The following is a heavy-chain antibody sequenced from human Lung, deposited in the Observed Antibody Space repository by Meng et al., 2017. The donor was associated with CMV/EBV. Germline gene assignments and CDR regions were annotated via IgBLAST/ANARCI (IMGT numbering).Heavy chain of an antibody. CDR3: ARDQFDY. Sequence: GGSLRLSCAASGFTFSGYAMHWVRQAPGKGLEWVAVISYDGTNKYYADSVKGRFTISRDNSKNTLYLQMNSLRAEDTAVCYCARDQFDYWGQGTLVTVS. CDR2: ISYDGTNK. V-gene: IGHV3-30-3*01. J-gene: IGHJ4*02. CDR1: GFTFSGYA.